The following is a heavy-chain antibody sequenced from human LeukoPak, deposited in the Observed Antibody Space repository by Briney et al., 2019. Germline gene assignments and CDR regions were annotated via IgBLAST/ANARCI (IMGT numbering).Heavy chain of an antibody. D-gene: IGHD6-13*01. Sequence: ASETLSLACTVSGYSISSGYYWSWIRQPAGKGLEWIGRIYTSGSTNYNPSLKSRVTISVDTSKNQFSLKLNSVTAADTAVYYCARDRGPAPSSWHGLPSNWFDPWGQGTLVTVSS. CDR2: IYTSGST. CDR3: ARDRGPAPSSWHGLPSNWFDP. V-gene: IGHV4-61*02. J-gene: IGHJ5*02. CDR1: GYSISSGYY.